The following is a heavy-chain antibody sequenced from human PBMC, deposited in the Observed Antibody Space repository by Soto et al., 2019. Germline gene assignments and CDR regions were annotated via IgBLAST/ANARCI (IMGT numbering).Heavy chain of an antibody. CDR2: ISGSGGST. CDR3: AKSGDYYDSSGSMPHDAFDI. V-gene: IGHV3-23*01. J-gene: IGHJ3*02. Sequence: PGGSLRLSCAASGFTFSSYAMSWVRQAPGKGLEWVSAISGSGGSTYYADSVKGRFTISRDNSKNTLYLQMNSLRAEDTAVYYCAKSGDYYDSSGSMPHDAFDIWGQGTMVTVSS. CDR1: GFTFSSYA. D-gene: IGHD3-22*01.